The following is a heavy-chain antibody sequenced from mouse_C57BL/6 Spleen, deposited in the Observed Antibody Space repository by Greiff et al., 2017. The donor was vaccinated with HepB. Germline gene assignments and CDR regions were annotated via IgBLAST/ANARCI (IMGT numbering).Heavy chain of an antibody. D-gene: IGHD2-2*01. CDR3: ARWLDGDWYFDV. CDR2: IDPEDGET. J-gene: IGHJ1*03. V-gene: IGHV14-2*01. CDR1: GFNIKDYY. Sequence: EVKLMESGAELVKPGASVKLSCTASGFNIKDYYMHWVKQRTEQGLEWIGRIDPEDGETKYAPKFQGKATITADTSSNTAYLQLSSLTSEDTAVYYCARWLDGDWYFDVWGTGTTVTVSS.